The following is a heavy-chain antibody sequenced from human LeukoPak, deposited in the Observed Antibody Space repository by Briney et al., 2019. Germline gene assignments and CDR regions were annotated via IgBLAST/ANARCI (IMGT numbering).Heavy chain of an antibody. D-gene: IGHD3-22*01. CDR1: GYMFTSYG. CDR3: ARSYYDSSNYYYVQMVFDY. V-gene: IGHV1-18*01. CDR2: ISAYNGNT. Sequence: ASVKVSCKASGYMFTSYGISWVRQAPGQWLEWMGWISAYNGNTNYGQKFQGRVTMTTDTTTSTAYMELRSLRSDDTAVYYCARSYYDSSNYYYVQMVFDYWGQGTLVTVSS. J-gene: IGHJ4*02.